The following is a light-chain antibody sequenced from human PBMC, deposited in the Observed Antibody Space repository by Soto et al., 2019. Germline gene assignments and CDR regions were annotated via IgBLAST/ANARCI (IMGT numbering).Light chain of an antibody. CDR1: QTISSW. CDR3: QRYNSYSYT. Sequence: DIQMTQSPSTLSASVGDRVTITCRASQTISSWLAWYQQKPGKAPKLLIYKASSLESGVPSRFSGSGSGTEFTLTIISLQPDDFATYYCQRYNSYSYTFGQGTKVDIK. V-gene: IGKV1-5*03. CDR2: KAS. J-gene: IGKJ2*01.